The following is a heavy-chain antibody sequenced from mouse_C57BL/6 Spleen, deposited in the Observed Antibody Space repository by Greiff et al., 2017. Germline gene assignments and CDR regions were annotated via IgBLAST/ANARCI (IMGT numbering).Heavy chain of an antibody. CDR3: VRQAGAGFAY. Sequence: EVKLMESGGGLVQPKGSLKLSCAASGFSFNTYAMNWVRQAPGKGLEWVARIRSKSNNYATYYADSVKDRFTISRDDSESMLYLQMNNLKTEDTAMYYCVRQAGAGFAYWGQGTLVTVAA. CDR1: GFSFNTYA. CDR2: IRSKSNNYAT. J-gene: IGHJ3*01. V-gene: IGHV10-1*01.